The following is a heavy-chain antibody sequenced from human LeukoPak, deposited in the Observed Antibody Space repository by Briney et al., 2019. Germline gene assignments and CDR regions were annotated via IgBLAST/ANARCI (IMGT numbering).Heavy chain of an antibody. J-gene: IGHJ4*02. CDR3: AKAAAAGTPPGDYFDY. D-gene: IGHD6-13*01. CDR1: GFTFDDYA. Sequence: PGGSLRLSCAASGFTFDDYAMHWVRQAPGKGLERVSGISWNSGSIGYADSVKGRFTISRDNAKNSLYLQMNSLRAEDMALYYCAKAAAAGTPPGDYFDYWGQGTLVTVSS. V-gene: IGHV3-9*03. CDR2: ISWNSGSI.